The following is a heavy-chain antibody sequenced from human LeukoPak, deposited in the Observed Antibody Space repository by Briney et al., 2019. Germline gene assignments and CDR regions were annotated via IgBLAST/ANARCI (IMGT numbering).Heavy chain of an antibody. V-gene: IGHV4-39*07. Sequence: SETLSLTCTVSGGSIRSSSYYWGWIRQPPGKGLEWIGSIYYSGSTYYNPSLKSRVTISVDTTKSQFSLKLSSVTAADTAVYYCARGVVIAPQTFDYWGQGILVTVSS. CDR2: IYYSGST. CDR1: GGSIRSSSYY. J-gene: IGHJ4*02. CDR3: ARGVVIAPQTFDY. D-gene: IGHD2-21*01.